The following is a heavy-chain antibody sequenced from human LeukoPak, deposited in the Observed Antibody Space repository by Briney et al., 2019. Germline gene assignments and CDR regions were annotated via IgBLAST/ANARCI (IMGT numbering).Heavy chain of an antibody. CDR2: ISSSSSYI. CDR1: GFTFSSYS. D-gene: IGHD6-13*01. V-gene: IGHV3-21*01. Sequence: GGSLRLSCAASGFTFSSYSMNWVRQAPGKGLEWVSSISSSSSYIYYADSVKGRFTISRDNAKNSLYLQMNSLRAEDTAVYYCARSIIAAAGFQHWGQGTLVTVSS. CDR3: ARSIIAAAGFQH. J-gene: IGHJ1*01.